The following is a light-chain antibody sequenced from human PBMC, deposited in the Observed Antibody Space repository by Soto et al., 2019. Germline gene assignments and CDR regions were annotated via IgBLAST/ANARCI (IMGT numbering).Light chain of an antibody. Sequence: DIQMTQSPSSLSASVGDSVTITCRASQGINKFLAWFQQKPGTAPKSLISTASRLQSGVPSRFRGSGSGTHFTLTINNLQPEDCATYYCQQYESFPLTFGGGTRVEIK. CDR3: QQYESFPLT. CDR2: TAS. J-gene: IGKJ4*01. CDR1: QGINKF. V-gene: IGKV1-16*01.